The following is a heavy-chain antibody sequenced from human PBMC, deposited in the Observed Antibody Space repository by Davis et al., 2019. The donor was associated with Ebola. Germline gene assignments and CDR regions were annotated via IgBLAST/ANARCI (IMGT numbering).Heavy chain of an antibody. CDR1: GGTFSNYA. J-gene: IGHJ5*02. CDR3: ARDAGGSGYDGSWFDP. CDR2: IIPIFGTA. V-gene: IGHV1-69*13. Sequence: SVQVSCKASGGTFSNYAITWVRQAPGQGLEWMGGIIPIFGTANYAQKFQGRLTITADESTTTAYMELRSLGSEDTAVDYCARDAGGSGYDGSWFDPWGQGTLVTVSS. D-gene: IGHD3-22*01.